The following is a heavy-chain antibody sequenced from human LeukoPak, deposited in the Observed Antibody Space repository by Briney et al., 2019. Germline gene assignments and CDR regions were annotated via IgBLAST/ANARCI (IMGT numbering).Heavy chain of an antibody. J-gene: IGHJ4*02. V-gene: IGHV4-34*01. CDR3: ARDSGGTVIFDY. Sequence: VEINHSGRTNYKPSLKRRVTISVDTSKNQFSLKLSSVTAADTAVYYCARDSGGTVIFDYWGQGTLVTVSS. D-gene: IGHD4-11*01. CDR2: INHSGRT.